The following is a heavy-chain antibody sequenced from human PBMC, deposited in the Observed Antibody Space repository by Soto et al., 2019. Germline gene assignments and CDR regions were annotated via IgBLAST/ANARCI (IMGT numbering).Heavy chain of an antibody. Sequence: QGQLQQWGAGLLKPSETLSLTCAVYGGSFSGYYWSWIRQPPGKGLEWIGEINHSGSTNYNPSLKSRVTISVDTSKNQFSLKLSSVTAADTAVYYCARQIVVVVAIGAFDIWGQGTMVTVSS. V-gene: IGHV4-34*01. D-gene: IGHD2-15*01. CDR1: GGSFSGYY. CDR2: INHSGST. CDR3: ARQIVVVVAIGAFDI. J-gene: IGHJ3*02.